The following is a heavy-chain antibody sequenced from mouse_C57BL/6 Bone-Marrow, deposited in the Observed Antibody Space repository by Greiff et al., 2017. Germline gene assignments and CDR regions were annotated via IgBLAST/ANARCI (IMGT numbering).Heavy chain of an antibody. V-gene: IGHV14-2*01. Sequence: VQLQQSGAELVKPGASVKLSCTASGFNIKDYYMHWVKQRTEQGLEWIGRIDPEDGETKSAPKFPGKATITADTSSNTAYLQLSSLTSEDTAVYYCARSGLRYYFDYWGQGTTLTVSS. J-gene: IGHJ2*01. D-gene: IGHD1-1*01. CDR3: ARSGLRYYFDY. CDR2: IDPEDGET. CDR1: GFNIKDYY.